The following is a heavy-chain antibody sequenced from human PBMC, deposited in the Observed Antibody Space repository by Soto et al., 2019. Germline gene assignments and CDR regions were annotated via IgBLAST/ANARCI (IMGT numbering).Heavy chain of an antibody. CDR1: GYIFINYA. CDR3: ARSGYSSGWYYWYFDH. J-gene: IGHJ2*01. V-gene: IGHV1-3*01. CDR2: INGGNGKT. D-gene: IGHD6-19*01. Sequence: QVQLVQSGAEVKKPGASVKVSCKTSGYIFINYAIHWVRQAPGQRLEWMGWINGGNGKTEYSQKFQDRVTVTRDTSASTAYMELTSLTSEDTAVFYCARSGYSSGWYYWYFDHWGRGTLVTVSS.